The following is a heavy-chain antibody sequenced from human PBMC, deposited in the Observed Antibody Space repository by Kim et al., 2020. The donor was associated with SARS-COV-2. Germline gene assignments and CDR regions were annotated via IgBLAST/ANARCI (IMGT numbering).Heavy chain of an antibody. Sequence: GGSLRLSCAVSGIPFSNAWFNWVRQSPGKGLEWVGRIKSKTDGGTSDLAAPVKGRFAISRDDSENTLYLLMNNVETDDSAVYYCTTVSMRWGQGTLVTVS. CDR3: TTVSMR. D-gene: IGHD2-2*01. CDR2: IKSKTDGGTS. CDR1: GIPFSNAW. J-gene: IGHJ4*02. V-gene: IGHV3-15*01.